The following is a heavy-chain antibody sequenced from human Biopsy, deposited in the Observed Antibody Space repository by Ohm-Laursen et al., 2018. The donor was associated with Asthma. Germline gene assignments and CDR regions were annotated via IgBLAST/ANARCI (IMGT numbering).Heavy chain of an antibody. V-gene: IGHV1-3*04. CDR1: GYNFISFA. Sequence: ASVKVSCKASGYNFISFAIHWVRQAPGQRLEWMGWVNTGNGDTKYSQKFQGRVTITRDTSASTAYMELRSLRSEDTATYYCARTYYDFLTGQVKDVFGVWGQGTLVTVSP. CDR2: VNTGNGDT. CDR3: ARTYYDFLTGQVKDVFGV. J-gene: IGHJ4*02. D-gene: IGHD3-9*01.